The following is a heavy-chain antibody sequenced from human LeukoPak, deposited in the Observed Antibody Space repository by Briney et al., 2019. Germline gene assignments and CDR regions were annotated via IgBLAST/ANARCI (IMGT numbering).Heavy chain of an antibody. Sequence: GGSLRLSCAASGFTFSSYGMHWVRQAPPTGLEWVSAISGSGGSTYYADSMKGRFTISRDNSKTTLYLQMNSLRAEDTAVYYCAKDRSGIAAAGFLFDSWGQGTLVTVSS. CDR2: ISGSGGST. V-gene: IGHV3-23*01. D-gene: IGHD6-13*01. CDR3: AKDRSGIAAAGFLFDS. CDR1: GFTFSSYG. J-gene: IGHJ4*02.